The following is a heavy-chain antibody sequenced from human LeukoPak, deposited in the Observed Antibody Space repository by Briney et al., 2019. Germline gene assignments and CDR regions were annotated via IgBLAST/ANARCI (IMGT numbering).Heavy chain of an antibody. D-gene: IGHD4-17*01. V-gene: IGHV1-2*04. CDR2: INPNSGGT. Sequence: GASVKGSCKASGYTFTGYYMHWVRQAPGQGLEWMGWINPNSGGTNYAQKFQGWVTMTRDTSISTAYMELSRLRSDDTAVYYCARDPSDYGDYGGFDYWGQGTLVTVSS. CDR1: GYTFTGYY. J-gene: IGHJ4*02. CDR3: ARDPSDYGDYGGFDY.